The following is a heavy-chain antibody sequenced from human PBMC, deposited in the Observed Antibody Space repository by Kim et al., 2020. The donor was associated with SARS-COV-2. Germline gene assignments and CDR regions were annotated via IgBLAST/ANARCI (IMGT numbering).Heavy chain of an antibody. V-gene: IGHV4-34*01. Sequence: SETLSLTCAVYGGSFSGYYWSWIRQPPGKGLEWIGEINHSGSTNYNPSLKSRVTISVDTSKNQFSLKLSSVTAADTAVYYCARGIRRYCSSTSCYTWGFDYWGQGTLVTVSS. CDR1: GGSFSGYY. J-gene: IGHJ4*02. CDR2: INHSGST. D-gene: IGHD2-2*02. CDR3: ARGIRRYCSSTSCYTWGFDY.